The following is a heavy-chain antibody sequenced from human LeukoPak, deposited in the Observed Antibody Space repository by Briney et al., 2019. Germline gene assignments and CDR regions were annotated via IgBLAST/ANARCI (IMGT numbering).Heavy chain of an antibody. CDR1: GGSISSGGYY. J-gene: IGHJ6*02. CDR3: ARRTYYGSGSYYNEDV. D-gene: IGHD3-10*01. Sequence: SETLSLTCTVSGGSISSGGYYWSWIRQHPGKGLEWIGYIYYSGSTYYNPSLKSRVTISVDTSKNQFSLKLRSVTAADTAVYYCARRTYYGSGSYYNEDVWGQGTTVAVSS. CDR2: IYYSGST. V-gene: IGHV4-31*03.